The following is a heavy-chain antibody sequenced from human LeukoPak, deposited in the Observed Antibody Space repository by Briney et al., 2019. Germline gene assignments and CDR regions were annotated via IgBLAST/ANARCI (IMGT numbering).Heavy chain of an antibody. CDR1: GFTFSSYG. CDR3: ARVGLRWYHDAFDI. CDR2: ISYDGSNK. V-gene: IGHV3-30*03. Sequence: GGSLRLSCAASGFTFSSYGMHWVRQAPGKGLEWVAVISYDGSNKYYADSVKGRFTISRDNSKNTLYLQMNSLRAEDTAVYYCARVGLRWYHDAFDIWGQGTMVTVSS. J-gene: IGHJ3*02. D-gene: IGHD4-23*01.